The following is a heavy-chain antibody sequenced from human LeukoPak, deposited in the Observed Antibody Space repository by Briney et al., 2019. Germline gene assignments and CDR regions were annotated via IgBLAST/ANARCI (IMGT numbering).Heavy chain of an antibody. CDR2: INWNGGST. V-gene: IGHV3-20*01. D-gene: IGHD6-13*01. CDR3: ARDFSAGTDY. CDR1: GFTFNIYA. Sequence: GGSLRLSCAASGFTFNIYALGWVRQAPGKGLEWVSGINWNGGSTGYADSVKGRFTISRDNAKNSLYLQMNSLRAEDTALYHCARDFSAGTDYWGQGTLVTVSS. J-gene: IGHJ4*02.